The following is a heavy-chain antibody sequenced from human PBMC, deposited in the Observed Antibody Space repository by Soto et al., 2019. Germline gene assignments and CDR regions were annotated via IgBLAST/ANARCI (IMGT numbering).Heavy chain of an antibody. CDR2: ISGSGGST. Sequence: EVQLLDSGGGLVQPGGSLSLSCAASGFTFSRYAMSWVRQAPGTGLEWVSDISGSGGSTYYADSVKGRLTISRDNSKNTLYLHMNSLKAEDTAVYYCAKDLWIFGELNAREFDYWGRRTLVTVSS. CDR3: AKDLWIFGELNAREFDY. CDR1: GFTFSRYA. J-gene: IGHJ4*02. V-gene: IGHV3-23*01. D-gene: IGHD3-10*01.